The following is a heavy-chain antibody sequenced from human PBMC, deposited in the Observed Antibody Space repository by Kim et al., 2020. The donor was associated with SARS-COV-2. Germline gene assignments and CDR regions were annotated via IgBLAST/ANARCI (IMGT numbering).Heavy chain of an antibody. CDR3: AKSLVFDGFDV. D-gene: IGHD3-16*01. V-gene: IGHV4-34*01. Sequence: TYSTSLTSRVTISVDDSKNEVSLTLTSVTGADTAVYYCAKSLVFDGFDVWGQGTVVTVS. J-gene: IGHJ3*01.